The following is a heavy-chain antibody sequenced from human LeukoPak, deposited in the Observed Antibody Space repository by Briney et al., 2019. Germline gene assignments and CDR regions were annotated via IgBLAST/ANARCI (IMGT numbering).Heavy chain of an antibody. V-gene: IGHV3-48*03. Sequence: GGSLRLSCAASGFTFSSDEMNWVRQAPGKGLQWISYINTDGATIYYADSVKGLFTISRDNAKNSLYLQMNSLRAEDTAVYYCARGYDSWDSWGQGTLVTVSS. CDR3: ARGYDSWDS. J-gene: IGHJ4*02. CDR2: INTDGATI. D-gene: IGHD3-16*01. CDR1: GFTFSSDE.